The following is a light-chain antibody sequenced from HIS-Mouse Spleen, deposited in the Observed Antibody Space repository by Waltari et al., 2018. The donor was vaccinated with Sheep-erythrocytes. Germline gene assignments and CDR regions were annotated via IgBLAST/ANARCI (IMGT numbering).Light chain of an antibody. V-gene: IGLV2-11*01. CDR1: SRDVGGYNY. Sequence: QSALTQPRSVSGSPGQSVTISCPGTSRDVGGYNYVSWYQQYPGKAPKLMIYDVSKRPSGVPDRFSGSKSGNTASLTISGLQAEDEADYYCSSYTSSSTQVFGGGTKLTVL. J-gene: IGLJ2*01. CDR2: DVS. CDR3: SSYTSSSTQV.